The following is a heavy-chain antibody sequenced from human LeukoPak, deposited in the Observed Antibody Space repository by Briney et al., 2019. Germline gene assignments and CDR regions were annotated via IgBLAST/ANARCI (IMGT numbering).Heavy chain of an antibody. CDR3: ARGIDY. CDR1: GFSFSSYS. J-gene: IGHJ4*02. CDR2: IYTGGGR. V-gene: IGHV3-53*01. Sequence: GGSLRLSCAASGFSFSSYSMNWVRQAPGKELEWVSVIYTGGGRYYADSVRGRFTISRDTSKNMVFLQMNSLRVEDTAVYYCARGIDYWGRGTLVTVSS.